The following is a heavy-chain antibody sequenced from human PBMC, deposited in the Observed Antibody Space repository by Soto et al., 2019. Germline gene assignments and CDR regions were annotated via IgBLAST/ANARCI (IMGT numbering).Heavy chain of an antibody. CDR1: VFTGSSNY. CDR3: ARDPPATRHGMDV. V-gene: IGHV3-53*01. J-gene: IGHJ6*02. Sequence: GSLRLSCAASVFTGSSNYMSWVRQAPGKGLEWVSVIYSGGSTYYADSVRGRFTISRDNSKNTLYLQMKSLRAEDTAVYYCARDPPATRHGMDVWGQGTTVTVSS. CDR2: IYSGGST.